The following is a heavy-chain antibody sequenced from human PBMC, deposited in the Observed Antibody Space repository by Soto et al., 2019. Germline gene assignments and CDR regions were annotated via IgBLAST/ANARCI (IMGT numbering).Heavy chain of an antibody. Sequence: GGSLRLSCAACGFSFVNYAMNWVRQAPGKGLEWVSGLSGSGTSTYYADSVKGRFTISRDNSRDTLFLQMNSLTADDTAVYYCAKATTNGGWFNPFDSWGQGALVTVSS. CDR1: GFSFVNYA. J-gene: IGHJ4*02. V-gene: IGHV3-23*01. CDR2: LSGSGTST. D-gene: IGHD6-19*01. CDR3: AKATTNGGWFNPFDS.